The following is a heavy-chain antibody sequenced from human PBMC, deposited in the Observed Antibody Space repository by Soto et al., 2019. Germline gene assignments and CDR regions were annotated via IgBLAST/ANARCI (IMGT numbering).Heavy chain of an antibody. J-gene: IGHJ4*02. CDR2: IYHSGTT. Sequence: QVQLQESGPGLVKPSETLSLTCTVSGGSITSHYWSWVRQPPGKGLEWIGYIYHSGTTNYNPSLIRRVTISVDKSKKQSSLKLSSVTAADTAVYYCVREYYDILTGYSRFDSWGQGTLVTVAS. V-gene: IGHV4-59*11. D-gene: IGHD3-9*01. CDR3: VREYYDILTGYSRFDS. CDR1: GGSITSHY.